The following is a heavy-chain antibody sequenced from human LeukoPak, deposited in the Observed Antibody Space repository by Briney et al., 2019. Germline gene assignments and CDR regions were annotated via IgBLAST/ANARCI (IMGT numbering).Heavy chain of an antibody. CDR3: AREVATIAYYYYYYMDV. CDR2: INPNSGGT. Sequence: GASVKVSCKASGYTFTGYYMHWVRQAPGQGLEWMGRINPNSGGTNYAQKFQGRVTMTRDTSISTANMELSRLRSDDTAVYYCAREVATIAYYYYYYMDVWAKGPRSPSP. V-gene: IGHV1-2*06. J-gene: IGHJ6*03. CDR1: GYTFTGYY. D-gene: IGHD5-12*01.